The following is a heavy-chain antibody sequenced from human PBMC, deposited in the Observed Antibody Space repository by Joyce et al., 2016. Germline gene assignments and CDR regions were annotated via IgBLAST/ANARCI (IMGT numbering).Heavy chain of an antibody. Sequence: EARLVQSGGGFFQPGESLRLSCEASGFACGNYWMYWVRQVPGKAPEGVSRITRDGTTTEDADSVEGRFTISRDNDKNPLYLDMNSLRVDDTAVFFCARGPYCAAYCQTHGPFYFDRWGQGTQVTVST. V-gene: IGHV3-74*03. CDR2: ITRDGTTT. CDR3: ARGPYCAAYCQTHGPFYFDR. CDR1: GFACGNYW. D-gene: IGHD2-21*01. J-gene: IGHJ4*02.